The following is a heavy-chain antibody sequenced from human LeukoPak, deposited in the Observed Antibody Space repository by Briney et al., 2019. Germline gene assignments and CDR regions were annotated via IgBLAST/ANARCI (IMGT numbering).Heavy chain of an antibody. CDR3: ARRDYYDSSGPDPVY. D-gene: IGHD3-22*01. J-gene: IGHJ4*02. CDR1: GGSISSSSYY. V-gene: IGHV4-39*01. Sequence: TSETLSLTSTVSGGSISSSSYYWGWIRQPPGKGLEWIGSIYYSGSTYYNPSLKSRVTISVDTSKNQFSLKLSSVTAADTAVYYCARRDYYDSSGPDPVYWGQGTLVTVSS. CDR2: IYYSGST.